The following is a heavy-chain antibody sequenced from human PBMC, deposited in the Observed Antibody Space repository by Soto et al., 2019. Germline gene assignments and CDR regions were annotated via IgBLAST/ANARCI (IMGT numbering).Heavy chain of an antibody. Sequence: QVHLVQSGAEVKKPGASVKVSCKASGYTFTNFYMHWVRQAPGQGPEWMGAINPRNKRTSYERKFKGRPTGTRDTSTSTVYMELSNLRSDDTAVYFCTRRGQDYWGQGTLVTVS. D-gene: IGHD3-10*01. CDR1: GYTFTNFY. CDR2: INPRNKRT. J-gene: IGHJ4*02. V-gene: IGHV1-46*01. CDR3: TRRGQDY.